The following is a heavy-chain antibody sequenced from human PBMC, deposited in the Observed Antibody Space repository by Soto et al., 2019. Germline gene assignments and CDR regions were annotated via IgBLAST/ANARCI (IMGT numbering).Heavy chain of an antibody. Sequence: PGESVKISCKGSGYSFAGYCITWVRQKPWKGLEWMGRIDPSDSQTYYSPSFRGHVTISVTKSITTVFLQWSSLRASDTAMYYCARQIYDSDTGPNFQYYFDSWGQGTHVTVSS. V-gene: IGHV5-10-1*01. J-gene: IGHJ4*02. CDR3: ARQIYDSDTGPNFQYYFDS. D-gene: IGHD3-22*01. CDR2: IDPSDSQT. CDR1: GYSFAGYC.